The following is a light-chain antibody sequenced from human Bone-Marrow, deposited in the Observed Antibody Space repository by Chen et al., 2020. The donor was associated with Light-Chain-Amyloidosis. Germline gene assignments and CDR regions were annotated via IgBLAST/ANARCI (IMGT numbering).Light chain of an antibody. V-gene: IGLV2-11*01. CDR3: CSYAGSYTLV. Sequence: QSALTQPRSVSGSPGQTVPIPCTGTSSDGGGYNYISWYQQPPGKAPKLMIYDVSKRPSGVPDRFSGSKSGNTASLTISGLQAEDEADYYCCSYAGSYTLVFGGGTKLTVL. J-gene: IGLJ3*02. CDR2: DVS. CDR1: SSDGGGYNY.